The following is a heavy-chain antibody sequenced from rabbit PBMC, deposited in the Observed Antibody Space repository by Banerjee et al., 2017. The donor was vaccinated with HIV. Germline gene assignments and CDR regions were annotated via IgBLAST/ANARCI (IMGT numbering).Heavy chain of an antibody. D-gene: IGHD6-1*01. V-gene: IGHV1S45*01. CDR3: ARGLASYHDFDL. CDR1: GIHFTSYG. Sequence: QEQLVESGGGLVTLGGSLKLSCKASGIHFTSYGISWVRQAPGKGLEWIACIYTGDGNTYYANWAKGRFTISKTSSTTVTLQMTSLTAADTATYFCARGLASYHDFDLWGPGTLVTVS. CDR2: IYTGDGNT. J-gene: IGHJ4*01.